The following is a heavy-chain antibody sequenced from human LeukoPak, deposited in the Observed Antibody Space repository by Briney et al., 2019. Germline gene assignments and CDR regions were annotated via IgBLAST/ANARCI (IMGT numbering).Heavy chain of an antibody. CDR3: ARDQWELLGWFDP. CDR2: IFYSGST. CDR1: GGSISTSNYY. V-gene: IGHV4-39*07. D-gene: IGHD1-26*01. Sequence: SETLSLTCTVSGGSISTSNYYWGWIRQPPGKGLEWIGNIFYSGSTYYSPSLKSRVTISLDTSRNQFSLKLNSVTAADTAVYYCARDQWELLGWFDPWGQGTLVTVSS. J-gene: IGHJ5*02.